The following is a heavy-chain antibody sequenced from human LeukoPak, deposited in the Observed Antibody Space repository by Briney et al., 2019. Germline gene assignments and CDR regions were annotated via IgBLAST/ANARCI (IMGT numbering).Heavy chain of an antibody. Sequence: SETLSLTCTVSGGSISSYYWSWIRQPAGKGLEWIGRIYTSGSTNYNPSLKSRVTMSVDTSKNQFSLKLSSVTAADTAVYYCARRGVRGSSGWGRGYFDYWGQGTLVTVSS. J-gene: IGHJ4*02. CDR1: GGSISSYY. CDR3: ARRGVRGSSGWGRGYFDY. D-gene: IGHD6-19*01. V-gene: IGHV4-4*07. CDR2: IYTSGST.